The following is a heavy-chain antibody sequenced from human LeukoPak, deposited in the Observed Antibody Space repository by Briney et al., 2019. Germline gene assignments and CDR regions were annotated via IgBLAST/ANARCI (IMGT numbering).Heavy chain of an antibody. V-gene: IGHV1-2*06. CDR2: INPNSGGT. Sequence: ASVKVSCKASGYTFTGYYMHWVRQAPGQGLEWMGRINPNSGGTNYAQKFQGRVTMTRDTSISTAYMEPSRLRSDDTAVYYCARGDYGDSTWDYWGQGTLVTVSS. J-gene: IGHJ4*02. CDR3: ARGDYGDSTWDY. D-gene: IGHD4-17*01. CDR1: GYTFTGYY.